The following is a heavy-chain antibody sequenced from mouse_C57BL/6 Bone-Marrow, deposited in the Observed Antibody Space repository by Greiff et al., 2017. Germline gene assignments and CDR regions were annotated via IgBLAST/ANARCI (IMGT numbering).Heavy chain of an antibody. CDR3: ARAVGYGTWFAY. CDR2: IYPRSGTT. Sequence: VQLQQSGAELARPGASVKLSCKASGYTFTSYGISWVKQRTGQGLEWIGEIYPRSGTTYYNEKFKGKATLTADKSSSTAYMELRSLTSEDSAVYFCARAVGYGTWFAYWGQGTLVTVSA. CDR1: GYTFTSYG. J-gene: IGHJ3*01. V-gene: IGHV1-81*01. D-gene: IGHD2-2*01.